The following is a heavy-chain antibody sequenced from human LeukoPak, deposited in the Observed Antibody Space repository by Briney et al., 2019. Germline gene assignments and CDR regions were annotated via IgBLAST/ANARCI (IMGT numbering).Heavy chain of an antibody. J-gene: IGHJ6*02. CDR3: AKAQTMTMVTTVFYYGMDV. CDR1: GFTFSSFA. D-gene: IGHD4-17*01. Sequence: PGGSLRLSCAASGFTFSSFAMSWVRQAPGKGLEWVSVITPSDGSTYYSDPVRGRFTISRDNSKNTMYLQMNSLRAEDTAVYYCAKAQTMTMVTTVFYYGMDVWGQGTTVIVSS. CDR2: ITPSDGST. V-gene: IGHV3-23*01.